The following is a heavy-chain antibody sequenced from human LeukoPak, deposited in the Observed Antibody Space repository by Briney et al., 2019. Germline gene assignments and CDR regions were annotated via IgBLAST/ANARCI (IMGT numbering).Heavy chain of an antibody. D-gene: IGHD6-6*01. J-gene: IGHJ4*02. CDR3: ADSYSSSLEDY. Sequence: GGSLRLSCAASGFTFSSYAMSWVRQAPGKGLEWVSAISGSGGSTYYADSVKGRFTISRDNPKNTLYLQMNSLRAEDTAVYYCADSYSSSLEDYWGQGTLVTVSS. CDR1: GFTFSSYA. CDR2: ISGSGGST. V-gene: IGHV3-23*01.